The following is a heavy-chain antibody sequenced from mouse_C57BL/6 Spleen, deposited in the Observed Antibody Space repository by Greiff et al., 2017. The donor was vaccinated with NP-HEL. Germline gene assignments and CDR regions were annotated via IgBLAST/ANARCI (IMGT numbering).Heavy chain of an antibody. Sequence: EVQGVESGGGLVQPGGSLSLSCAASGFTFTDYYMSWVRQPPGKALEWLGFIRNKANGYTTEYSASVKGRFTISRDNSQSILYLQMNALRAEDSATYYCARLYGSSSWLAYWGQGTLVTVSA. V-gene: IGHV7-3*01. D-gene: IGHD1-1*01. CDR2: IRNKANGYTT. J-gene: IGHJ3*01. CDR3: ARLYGSSSWLAY. CDR1: GFTFTDYY.